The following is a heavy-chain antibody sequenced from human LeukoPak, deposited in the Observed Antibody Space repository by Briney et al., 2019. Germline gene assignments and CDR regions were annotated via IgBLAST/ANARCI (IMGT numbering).Heavy chain of an antibody. CDR3: ARLWRGGYDSSHYYYGMDV. Sequence: GGSLRLSCAASGFTFSSYAMSWVRQAPGKGLEWVSAISGSGGSTYYADSVKGRFTISRDNSKNTLYLQMNSLRAEDTAVYYCARLWRGGYDSSHYYYGMDVWGQGTTVTVSS. CDR1: GFTFSSYA. V-gene: IGHV3-23*01. D-gene: IGHD5-12*01. J-gene: IGHJ6*02. CDR2: ISGSGGST.